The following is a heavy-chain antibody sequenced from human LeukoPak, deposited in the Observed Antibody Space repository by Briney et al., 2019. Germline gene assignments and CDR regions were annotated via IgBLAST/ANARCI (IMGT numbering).Heavy chain of an antibody. J-gene: IGHJ4*02. V-gene: IGHV3-30*18. CDR3: AKLYYGSGSYYNC. CDR1: GFTISSYG. Sequence: PGRSLRLSCAASGFTISSYGMHWVRQAPGKGLEWVAVISYDGSNKYYADSVKGRFTISRDNSKNTLYLQMNSLRAEDTAVYYCAKLYYGSGSYYNCWGQGTLVTVSS. D-gene: IGHD3-10*01. CDR2: ISYDGSNK.